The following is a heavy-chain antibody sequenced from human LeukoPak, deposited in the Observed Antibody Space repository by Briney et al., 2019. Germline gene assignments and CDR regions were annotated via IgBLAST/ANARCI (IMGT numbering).Heavy chain of an antibody. J-gene: IGHJ5*02. D-gene: IGHD1-1*01. CDR3: ARDPSGGTTSSWFDV. CDR2: ISSDGGST. CDR1: GFTFRHYL. V-gene: IGHV3-64*01. Sequence: GGPLRLTCAASGFTFRHYLMHWVRQAPGKGLEYVAGISSDGGSTNYGNSLKGRFTISRDNSKNTLYLQMGGLRAEDMAVYYCARDPSGGTTSSWFDVWGQGSLVTVSS.